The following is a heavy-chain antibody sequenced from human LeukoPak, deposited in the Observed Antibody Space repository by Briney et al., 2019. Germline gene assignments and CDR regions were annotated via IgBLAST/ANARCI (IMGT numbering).Heavy chain of an antibody. V-gene: IGHV3-7*04. CDR3: ARVNPLMAPGAFDI. CDR1: GFTFSSYW. CDR2: IKQDGSEK. Sequence: GGSLRPSCAASGFTFSSYWMNWARQAPGKGLEWVANIKQDGSEKYYVDSVRGRFTISRDNAKKSLYLQMNSLRAEDTAVYYCARVNPLMAPGAFDIWGQGTMVTVSS. J-gene: IGHJ3*02. D-gene: IGHD2-8*01.